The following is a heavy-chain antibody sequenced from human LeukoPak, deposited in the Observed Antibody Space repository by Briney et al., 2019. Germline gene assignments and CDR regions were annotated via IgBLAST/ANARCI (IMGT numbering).Heavy chain of an antibody. J-gene: IGHJ3*02. CDR1: GFTFSSYW. D-gene: IGHD5-24*01. CDR3: ARDRGVVEMATMIDAFDI. CDR2: ISSSSSYI. Sequence: GGSLRLSCAASGFTFSSYWMHWVRQAPGKGLERVSSISSSSSYIYYADSVKGRFTISRDNAKNSLYLQMNSLRAEDTAVYYCARDRGVVEMATMIDAFDIWGQGTMVTVSS. V-gene: IGHV3-21*01.